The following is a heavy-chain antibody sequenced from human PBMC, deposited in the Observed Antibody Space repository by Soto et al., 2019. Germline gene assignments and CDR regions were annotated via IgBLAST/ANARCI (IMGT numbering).Heavy chain of an antibody. CDR1: GGSISSGGYY. CDR2: IYYSGST. Sequence: PSETLSLTCTVSGGSISSGGYYWSWIRQHPGKGLEWIGYIYYSGSTYYNPSLKSRVTISVDTSKNQFSLKLSSVTAADTAVYYCARGPYKYYYDSSGYGDYYFDYWGQGTLVTVSS. CDR3: ARGPYKYYYDSSGYGDYYFDY. D-gene: IGHD3-22*01. V-gene: IGHV4-31*03. J-gene: IGHJ4*02.